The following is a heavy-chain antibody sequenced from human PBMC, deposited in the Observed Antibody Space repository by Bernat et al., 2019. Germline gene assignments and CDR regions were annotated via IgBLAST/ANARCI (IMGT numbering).Heavy chain of an antibody. V-gene: IGHV1-46*01. CDR3: VVTYYYDSSGYYKDY. Sequence: QVQLVQSGAEVKKPGSSVKVSCKASGGTFSSYAISWVRQAPGQGLEWMGIINPSGGSTSNAQKFQGRVTMTRDTSTSTVYMELSSLRSEDTAVYYCVVTYYYDSSGYYKDYWGQGTLVTVSS. CDR1: GGTFSSYA. J-gene: IGHJ4*02. CDR2: INPSGGST. D-gene: IGHD3-22*01.